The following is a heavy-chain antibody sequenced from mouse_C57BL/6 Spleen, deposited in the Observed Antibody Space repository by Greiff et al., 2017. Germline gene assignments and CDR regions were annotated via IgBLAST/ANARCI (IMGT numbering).Heavy chain of an antibody. J-gene: IGHJ1*03. Sequence: EVQLQQSGPELVKPGASVKISCTASGYTFTDYYMNWVQQSHGKSLEWIGDINPNNGGTRYNQKFKGKATLTVDKSSSTANMERRRLRSENSADYYGAKYGSSYNDGYFDVWGTGTTVTVSA. CDR2: INPNNGGT. D-gene: IGHD1-1*01. CDR1: GYTFTDYY. CDR3: AKYGSSYNDGYFDV. V-gene: IGHV1-26*01.